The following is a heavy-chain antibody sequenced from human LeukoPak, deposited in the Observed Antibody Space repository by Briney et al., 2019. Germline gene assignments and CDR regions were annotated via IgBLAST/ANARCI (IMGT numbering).Heavy chain of an antibody. CDR2: INPSGGST. J-gene: IGHJ4*02. Sequence: GASVTVSCKASGYTFTSYYMHWVRQAPGQGLEWMGIINPSGGSTSYAQRFQGRVTMTRDTSTSTVYMELSSLRSEDTDVYYCATGYCSGGSCYSGRDFDYRGQGTLVTVSS. CDR3: ATGYCSGGSCYSGRDFDY. D-gene: IGHD2-15*01. CDR1: GYTFTSYY. V-gene: IGHV1-46*01.